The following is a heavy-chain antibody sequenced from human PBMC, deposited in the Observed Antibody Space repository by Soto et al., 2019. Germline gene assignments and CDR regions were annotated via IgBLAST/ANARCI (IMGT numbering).Heavy chain of an antibody. Sequence: PGGSLRLSCAASGFTFSSYGMHWVRQAPGKGLEWVAVISYEGSNKYYADSVKGRFTISRDNSKNTLYLQMNSLRAEDTAVYYCAKDSGREHIVVVPAAPDYWGQGTLVTVSS. CDR3: AKDSGREHIVVVPAAPDY. J-gene: IGHJ4*02. D-gene: IGHD2-2*01. CDR1: GFTFSSYG. V-gene: IGHV3-30*18. CDR2: ISYEGSNK.